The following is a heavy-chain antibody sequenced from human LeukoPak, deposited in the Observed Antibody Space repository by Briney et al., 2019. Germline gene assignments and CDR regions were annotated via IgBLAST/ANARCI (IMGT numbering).Heavy chain of an antibody. CDR3: ARGVAVANYYFDY. CDR2: IIPMFGTV. V-gene: IGHV1-69*13. D-gene: IGHD6-19*01. Sequence: SVKVSCKASGGTFSSYAVNWVRLAPGQGLEWVGGIIPMFGTVNYAQQFQGRVTITADESTSTSYMELSSLRSEDTAVYYCARGVAVANYYFDYWGQGTLVTVSS. CDR1: GGTFSSYA. J-gene: IGHJ4*02.